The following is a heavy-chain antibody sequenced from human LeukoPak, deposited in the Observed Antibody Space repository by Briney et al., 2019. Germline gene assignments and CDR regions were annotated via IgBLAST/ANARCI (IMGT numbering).Heavy chain of an antibody. J-gene: IGHJ4*02. D-gene: IGHD3-16*01. CDR1: GFSLSTRGLG. CDR2: NNLYDNK. V-gene: IGHV2-5*01. CDR3: AHSRGDYFDY. Sequence: ESGPTLSKPTQTLTLTCTFSGFSLSTRGLGVGWMRQPPGMALAWLALNNLYDNKRYTPSLKSRLTITKDTSKNQVVLTMTNMDPVDTAIYYCAHSRGDYFDYWGQGTLVTVSS.